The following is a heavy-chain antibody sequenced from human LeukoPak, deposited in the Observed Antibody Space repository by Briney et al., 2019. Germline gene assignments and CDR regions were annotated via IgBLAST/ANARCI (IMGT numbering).Heavy chain of an antibody. CDR2: INHSGST. CDR3: ARPRSGSYSAFDI. CDR1: GGSFSGYY. Sequence: SETLSLTCAVYGGSFSGYYWSWIRQPPGKGLEWIGEINHSGSTNYNPSLKSRVTISVDTSKNQFSLKLSSVSAADTAVYYCARPRSGSYSAFDIWGQGTMVTVSS. D-gene: IGHD1-26*01. J-gene: IGHJ3*02. V-gene: IGHV4-34*01.